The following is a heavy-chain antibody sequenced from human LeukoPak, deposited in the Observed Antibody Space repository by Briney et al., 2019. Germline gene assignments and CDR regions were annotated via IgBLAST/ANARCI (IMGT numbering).Heavy chain of an antibody. CDR1: GYTFTSYD. Sequence: ASVKVSCKASGYTFTSYDINWVRQATGQGLKWMGWMNPNSGNTGYAQKFQGRVTITRNTSISTAYMELSSLRSEDTAVYYCARGNWNYFLGYYYYMDVWGKGTTVTVSS. V-gene: IGHV1-8*03. CDR3: ARGNWNYFLGYYYYMDV. J-gene: IGHJ6*03. CDR2: MNPNSGNT. D-gene: IGHD1-7*01.